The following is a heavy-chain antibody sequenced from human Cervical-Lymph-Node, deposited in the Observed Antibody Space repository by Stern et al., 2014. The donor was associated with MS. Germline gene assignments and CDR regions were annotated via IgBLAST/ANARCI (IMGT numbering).Heavy chain of an antibody. J-gene: IGHJ5*02. CDR2: IIPILGLA. D-gene: IGHD2-15*01. V-gene: IGHV1-69*09. Sequence: MQLVESGAEVKKPGSSMNVSCKTSGGTFSSSYAITWMRQAPGQGLEWMGRIIPILGLANYAPKFQGLGIFTADKSPSTTYTGLSSLTSEDTAVYYCARGVVSNRAAATLHNLFDPWGQGTLVTVSS. CDR1: GGTFSSSYA. CDR3: ARGVVSNRAAATLHNLFDP.